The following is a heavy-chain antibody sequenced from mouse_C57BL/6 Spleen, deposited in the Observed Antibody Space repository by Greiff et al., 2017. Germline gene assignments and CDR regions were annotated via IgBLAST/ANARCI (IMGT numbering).Heavy chain of an antibody. J-gene: IGHJ1*03. Sequence: VQLVESGPGLVQPSQSLSITCTVSGFSLTSYGVHWVRQSPGKGLEWLGVIWSGGSTDYNAAFISRLSISKDNSKSQVFFKMNSLQADDTAIYYCARGLRGDWYFDVWGTGTTVTVSS. V-gene: IGHV2-2*01. CDR3: ARGLRGDWYFDV. D-gene: IGHD2-4*01. CDR2: IWSGGST. CDR1: GFSLTSYG.